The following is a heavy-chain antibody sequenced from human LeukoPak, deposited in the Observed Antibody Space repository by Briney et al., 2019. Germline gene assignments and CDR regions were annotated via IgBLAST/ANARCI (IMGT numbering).Heavy chain of an antibody. J-gene: IGHJ3*01. CDR1: GFTVSSNY. V-gene: IGHV3-66*01. D-gene: IGHD2/OR15-2a*01. CDR3: ARDGRALLSD. CDR2: IYSGGST. Sequence: GRSLRLSGAASGFTVSSNYMSWVRKAPGKGLEWVSIIYSGGSTYYADSVKGRFIISRDNSKNTLYLQMYSLRAEDTAVYYCARDGRALLSDWGQGTMVTVSS.